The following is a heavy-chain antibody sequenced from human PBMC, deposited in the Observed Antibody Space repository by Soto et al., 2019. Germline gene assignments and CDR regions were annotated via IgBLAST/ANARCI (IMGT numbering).Heavy chain of an antibody. V-gene: IGHV3-23*01. J-gene: IGHJ6*02. Sequence: EVQLLESGGGLVQPGGSLRLSCAASGFTFSSYAINWVRQAPGKGLEWVSTISGSGDKTYYADSVKGRFTISRDNSKNTVSLHMNSLRAEDTAVYYCAKSGQSSWANMDVWGQGTTVTVSS. CDR2: ISGSGDKT. D-gene: IGHD2-2*01. CDR1: GFTFSSYA. CDR3: AKSGQSSWANMDV.